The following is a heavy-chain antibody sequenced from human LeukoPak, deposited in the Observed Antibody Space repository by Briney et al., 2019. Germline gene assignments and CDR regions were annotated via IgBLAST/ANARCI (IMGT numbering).Heavy chain of an antibody. D-gene: IGHD6-13*01. V-gene: IGHV3-66*01. CDR1: GFSVSSNH. CDR3: ARGIAAAGIVGVFDY. Sequence: GGSLRLSCSASGFSVSSNHMSSVRQAPGKGLEWVSVIYSGGNTHYADSVKGRFTISRDNSKNTLYLQMNSLRAEDTAVYYCARGIAAAGIVGVFDYWGQGTLVTVSS. CDR2: IYSGGNT. J-gene: IGHJ4*02.